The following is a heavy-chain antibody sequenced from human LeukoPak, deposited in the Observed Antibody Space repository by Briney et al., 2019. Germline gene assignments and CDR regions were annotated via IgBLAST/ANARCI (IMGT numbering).Heavy chain of an antibody. J-gene: IGHJ3*02. V-gene: IGHV3-23*01. CDR1: GFTFSSYA. Sequence: GGSLRLSCAASGFTFSSYAMSWVRQAPGKGLEWVSAISGSGGSTYYADSVKGRFTISRDNSKNTLYLQMNSLRAEDTAVYYCAKALPTRPHSSGYYSDAFGIWGQGTMVTVSS. D-gene: IGHD3-22*01. CDR3: AKALPTRPHSSGYYSDAFGI. CDR2: ISGSGGST.